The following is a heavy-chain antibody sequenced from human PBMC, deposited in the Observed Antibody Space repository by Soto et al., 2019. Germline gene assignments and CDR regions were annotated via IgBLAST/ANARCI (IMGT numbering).Heavy chain of an antibody. CDR1: GGSISSYY. CDR2: IYYSGST. CDR3: AKSVWFGEQDGPWFDP. Sequence: SETLSLTCTVSGGSISSYYWSWIRQPPGKGLEWIGYIYYSGSTNYNPSLKSRVTISVDTSKNQFSLRAEDTAVYYCAKSVWFGEQDGPWFDPWGQGTLVTVSS. D-gene: IGHD3-10*01. J-gene: IGHJ5*02. V-gene: IGHV4-59*01.